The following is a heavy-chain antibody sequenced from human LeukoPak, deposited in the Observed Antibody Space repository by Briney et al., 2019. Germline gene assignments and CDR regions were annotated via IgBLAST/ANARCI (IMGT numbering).Heavy chain of an antibody. D-gene: IGHD2-2*02. V-gene: IGHV1-8*01. Sequence: ASVKVSCKASGYTFTSYDINWVRQATGQGLEWMGWMNPNSGNTGYAQKFQGRITMTRNTSISTAYMELSSLRSEDTAVYYRARTVHCSSTSCYIMSDWGQGTLVTVSS. CDR3: ARTVHCSSTSCYIMSD. CDR1: GYTFTSYD. CDR2: MNPNSGNT. J-gene: IGHJ4*02.